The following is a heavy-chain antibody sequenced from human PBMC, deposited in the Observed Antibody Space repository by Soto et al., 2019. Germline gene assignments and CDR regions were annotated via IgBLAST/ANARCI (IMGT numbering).Heavy chain of an antibody. Sequence: GGSLRLSCVGSGFIFEDFAMNWVRQVPGQGLEWVSGISWNSATLAYADSVKGRFIVSRDNAKNILYLQMNSLRAEDAALYYCAKDVGSYYYDTSAYLYDYWGQGTLVTVSS. J-gene: IGHJ4*02. V-gene: IGHV3-9*01. CDR3: AKDVGSYYYDTSAYLYDY. CDR2: ISWNSATL. D-gene: IGHD3-22*01. CDR1: GFIFEDFA.